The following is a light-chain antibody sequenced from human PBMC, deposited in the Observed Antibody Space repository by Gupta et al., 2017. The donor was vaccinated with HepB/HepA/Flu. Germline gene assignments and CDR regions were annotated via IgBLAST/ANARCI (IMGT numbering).Light chain of an antibody. CDR2: WAS. CDR3: QQYYSTPRK. J-gene: IGKJ1*01. V-gene: IGKV4-1*01. CDR1: QSVLYTSNNKNY. Sequence: DLVVTQSPDSLAVSLGERATINCKSSQSVLYTSNNKNYLAWYQQKAGQPPRLLIYWASTRESGVPDRFSGSGSGTDFTLTISSLQAEDVAVYYCQQYYSTPRKFGQGTKVEIK.